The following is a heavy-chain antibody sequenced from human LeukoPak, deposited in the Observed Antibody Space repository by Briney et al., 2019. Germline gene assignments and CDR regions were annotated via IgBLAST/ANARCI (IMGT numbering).Heavy chain of an antibody. D-gene: IGHD5-18*01. CDR1: GGSISSYY. J-gene: IGHJ3*02. CDR2: IYYGGST. Sequence: SETLSLTCTVSGGSISSYYWSWIRQPPGKGLEWIGYIYYGGSTNYNPSLKSRVTISLDTSKNHFSLKLSSVTAADTALYYCARGGYSYGFKADAFDIWGQGTMVTVSS. CDR3: ARGGYSYGFKADAFDI. V-gene: IGHV4-59*01.